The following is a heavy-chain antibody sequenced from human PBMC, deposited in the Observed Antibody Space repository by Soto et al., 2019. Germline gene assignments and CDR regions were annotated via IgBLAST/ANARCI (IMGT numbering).Heavy chain of an antibody. CDR3: AKDQASGQGSFDS. J-gene: IGHJ4*02. CDR2: ISYDGSNQ. Sequence: LRLSCAASGFTFNIYGMHWVRQAPDKGLEWVALISYDGSNQYYADSVKGRFTISRDNSKNALFLQMNSLRADDTAVYYCAKDQASGQGSFDSWGQGTLVTVSS. CDR1: GFTFNIYG. V-gene: IGHV3-30*18.